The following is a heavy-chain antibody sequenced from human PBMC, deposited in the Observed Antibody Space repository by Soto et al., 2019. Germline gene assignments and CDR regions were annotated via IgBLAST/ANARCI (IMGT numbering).Heavy chain of an antibody. CDR2: FDPEDAET. V-gene: IGHV1-24*01. CDR1: GYTLTELS. J-gene: IGHJ6*02. Sequence: ASVNVSCKFSGYTLTELSIHWVRQPPGKGLEWMGGFDPEDAETIYARRFQGRVTMTEDTSADTAYMELSSLRSEDTAVYYCAAGVVPYGMDVWGQGTTVTVSS. CDR3: AAGVVPYGMDV. D-gene: IGHD2-15*01.